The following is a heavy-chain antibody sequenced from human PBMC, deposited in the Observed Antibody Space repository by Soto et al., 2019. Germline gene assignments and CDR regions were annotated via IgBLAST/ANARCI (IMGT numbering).Heavy chain of an antibody. J-gene: IGHJ4*02. Sequence: QVQLVQSGAEVKKPGASVKVSCKASGYTFTSYGISWVRQAPGQGLEWMGWISAYNGNTNYAQKLQCIVTMTTDTATSTAYMELRRLRSDDTAVYYCARGDVPLYYYDSSGYYPVAYWGQGTLVTVSS. CDR1: GYTFTSYG. CDR3: ARGDVPLYYYDSSGYYPVAY. CDR2: ISAYNGNT. V-gene: IGHV1-18*01. D-gene: IGHD3-22*01.